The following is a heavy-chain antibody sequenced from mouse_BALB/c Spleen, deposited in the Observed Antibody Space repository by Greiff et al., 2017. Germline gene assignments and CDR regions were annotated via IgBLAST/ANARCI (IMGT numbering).Heavy chain of an antibody. CDR3: ARVRLPYAMDY. V-gene: IGHV5-4*02. J-gene: IGHJ4*01. CDR2: ISDCGSYT. CDR1: GFTFSVFY. Sequence: EVKLVESGGGLVKPGGSLKLSCAASGFTFSVFYMYWVRPTPEKRLAWVATISDCGSYTYYPDSVQGRFTISRDNASNNLYLAMSSLRSEDTAMYLCARVRLPYAMDYRGQGTSVTVSS. D-gene: IGHD1-2*01.